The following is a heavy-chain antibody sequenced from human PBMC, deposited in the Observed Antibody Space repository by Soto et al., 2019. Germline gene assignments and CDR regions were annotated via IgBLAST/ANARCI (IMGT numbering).Heavy chain of an antibody. V-gene: IGHV1-69*12. CDR2: IIPIFGTA. Sequence: QVQLVQSGAEVKKPGSSVKVSCKASGGTFSSYAISWVRQAPGQGLEWMGGIIPIFGTANYAQKFQGRVTITADESTSTAYMELSSLRSEDTAVFYCARSTYYDSSGFEGYNWFDPWGQGTLLTVSS. J-gene: IGHJ5*02. CDR1: GGTFSSYA. CDR3: ARSTYYDSSGFEGYNWFDP. D-gene: IGHD3-22*01.